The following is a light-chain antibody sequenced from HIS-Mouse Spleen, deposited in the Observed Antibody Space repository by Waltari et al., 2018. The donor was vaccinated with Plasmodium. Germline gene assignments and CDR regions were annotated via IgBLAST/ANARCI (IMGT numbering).Light chain of an antibody. V-gene: IGLV2-14*01. Sequence: QSALTQPASVPGSPGQSITISCTGTISDVGGYNCSSWYQQHPGKAPKLMIYEVSNRPSGVSNRFSGSKSGNTASLTISGLQAEDEADYYCSSYTSSSTRVFGGGTKLTVL. CDR3: SSYTSSSTRV. CDR2: EVS. CDR1: ISDVGGYNC. J-gene: IGLJ2*01.